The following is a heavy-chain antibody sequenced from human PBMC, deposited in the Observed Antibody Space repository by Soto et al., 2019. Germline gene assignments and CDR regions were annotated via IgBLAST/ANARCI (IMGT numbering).Heavy chain of an antibody. V-gene: IGHV4-59*08. D-gene: IGHD3-16*01. CDR3: AGKGGWYFDL. CDR1: GGSISSYY. J-gene: IGHJ2*01. Sequence: QVQLQESGPGLVKPSETLSLTCTVSGGSISSYYWSWIRQPPGKGLEWMGYIDYSGSTNYNPPLKGRVTISVDPSQHPFSLKPSFVTAASTAVDYWAGKGGWYFDLWGRGTLVTVSS. CDR2: IDYSGST.